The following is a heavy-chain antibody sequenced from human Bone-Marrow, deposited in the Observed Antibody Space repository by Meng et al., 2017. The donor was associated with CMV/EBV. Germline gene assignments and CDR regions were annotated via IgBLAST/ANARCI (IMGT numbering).Heavy chain of an antibody. CDR3: AHRRGYDFWASYGMDV. D-gene: IGHD3-3*01. Sequence: LRLSCTVSGGSISSSDYYWGWIRQPPGKGLEWLALIYWNDDKRYSPSLKSRLTITKDTSKNQVVLTMTNMDPVDTATYYCAHRRGYDFWASYGMDVWGQGTTVTVSS. CDR2: IYWNDDK. V-gene: IGHV2-5*01. J-gene: IGHJ6*02. CDR1: GGSISSSDYY.